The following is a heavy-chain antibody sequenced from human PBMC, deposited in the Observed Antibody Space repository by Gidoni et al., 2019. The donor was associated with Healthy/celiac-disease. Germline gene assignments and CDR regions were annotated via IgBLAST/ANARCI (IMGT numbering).Heavy chain of an antibody. CDR3: AKDFGGDFPLDAFDI. J-gene: IGHJ3*02. V-gene: IGHV3-9*01. D-gene: IGHD2-21*02. CDR1: RCPLGAYA. Sequence: EVQLVELGGGLVTDGRLLRQSYAASRCPLGAYAMNWVRTVPGKGLEWVSGIRWNSCSIGYADSVKGRFTISRDNAKNYLYLQMNSLRAEDTALYYCAKDFGGDFPLDAFDIWGQGTMVTVSS. CDR2: IRWNSCSI.